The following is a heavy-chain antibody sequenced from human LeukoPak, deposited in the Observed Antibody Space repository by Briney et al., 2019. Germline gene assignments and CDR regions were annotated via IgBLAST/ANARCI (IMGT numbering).Heavy chain of an antibody. V-gene: IGHV4-59*08. Sequence: PSETLSLTCTVSGDSINDYYWGWIRQPPGKGLEWIGYIYFTGSTRYNPSLESRVTISVDTSKNQFSLKLSSVTAADTAVYYCAREYSSSSGRRAFDIWGQGTMVTVSS. D-gene: IGHD6-6*01. CDR3: AREYSSSSGRRAFDI. CDR2: IYFTGST. J-gene: IGHJ3*02. CDR1: GDSINDYY.